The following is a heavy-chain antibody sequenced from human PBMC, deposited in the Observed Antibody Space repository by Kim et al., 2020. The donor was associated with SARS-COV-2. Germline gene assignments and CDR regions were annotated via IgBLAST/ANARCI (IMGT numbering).Heavy chain of an antibody. CDR2: IHPSGST. Sequence: SETLSLTCVVSGWSFSGYYWTWIRQPPGKGLEWIGEIHPSGSTYFNPSFESRVTISGDTSKKQFSLKLTSVTAADTALYFCSRGSDEYKSGNYWGQGTLVTVS. CDR1: GWSFSGYY. V-gene: IGHV4-34*01. CDR3: SRGSDEYKSGNY. D-gene: IGHD3-3*01. J-gene: IGHJ4*02.